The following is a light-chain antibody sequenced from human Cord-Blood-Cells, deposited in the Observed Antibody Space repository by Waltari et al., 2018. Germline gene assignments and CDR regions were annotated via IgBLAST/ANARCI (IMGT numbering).Light chain of an antibody. CDR3: SSYTSSSTVV. CDR2: DVS. Sequence: QSALTQPASVSGSPGRSITISCTGTSSDVGGYNYVSWYQQHPGKAPKLMIYDVSNRPSGVSNLFSGSKSGNTASRTISGLQAEDEADYYCSSYTSSSTVVFGGGTKLTVL. V-gene: IGLV2-14*01. J-gene: IGLJ2*01. CDR1: SSDVGGYNY.